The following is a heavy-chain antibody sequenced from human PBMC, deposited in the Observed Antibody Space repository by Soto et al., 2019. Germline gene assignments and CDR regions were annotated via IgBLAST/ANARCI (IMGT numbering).Heavy chain of an antibody. V-gene: IGHV3-33*01. Sequence: QVQLVESGGGVVQPGRSLRLSCAASGFTFSSYGMHWVRQAPGKGLEWVAVIWYDGSNKYYADSVKGRFTISRDNSKNTLYLQMNSLRAGDTAVYYCGRGGGGSTVTTRYFDLWGRGTLVTVSS. CDR2: IWYDGSNK. D-gene: IGHD4-17*01. J-gene: IGHJ2*01. CDR1: GFTFSSYG. CDR3: GRGGGGSTVTTRYFDL.